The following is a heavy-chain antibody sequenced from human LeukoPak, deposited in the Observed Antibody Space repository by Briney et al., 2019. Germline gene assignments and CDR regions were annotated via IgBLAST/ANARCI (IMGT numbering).Heavy chain of an antibody. CDR1: GYTFSSFG. CDR3: ARGGYYSDNYPYYSSYGLDV. D-gene: IGHD4/OR15-4a*01. Sequence: ASVKVSCKASGYTFSSFGINWVRQAPGQGLEWMGWISVYNANTNGDTRYAQKFQGRVTMTTDTSTSTAYMELRSLRSDDTAVYYCARGGYYSDNYPYYSSYGLDVWGQGTTVTVSS. J-gene: IGHJ6*01. V-gene: IGHV1-18*01. CDR2: ISVYNANT.